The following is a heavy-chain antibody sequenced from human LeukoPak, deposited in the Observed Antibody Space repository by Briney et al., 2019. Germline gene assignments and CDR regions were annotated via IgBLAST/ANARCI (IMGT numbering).Heavy chain of an antibody. CDR1: GGSFSGYY. J-gene: IGHJ6*02. CDR2: INHSGST. V-gene: IGHV4-34*01. Sequence: SETLSLTCAVYGGSFSGYYWSWIRQPPGKGLEWIGEINHSGSTNYNPSLKSRVTISVDTSKNQFSLKLSSVTAADTAVYYCARPGYYYYYGMDLWGQGTTVTVSS. CDR3: ARPGYYYYYGMDL.